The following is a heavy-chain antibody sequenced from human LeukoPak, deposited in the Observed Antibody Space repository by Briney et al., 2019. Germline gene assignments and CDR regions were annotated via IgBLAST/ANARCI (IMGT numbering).Heavy chain of an antibody. V-gene: IGHV3-21*01. D-gene: IGHD6-6*01. J-gene: IGHJ4*02. Sequence: GGSLRLSCAASGFTFSSYSMNWVRQAPGKGLEWVSSISSSSSYIYYADSVKSRFTISRDNAKNSLYLQMNSLRAEDTAVYYCAREGSSSRRFDYWGQGTLVTVSS. CDR1: GFTFSSYS. CDR3: AREGSSSRRFDY. CDR2: ISSSSSYI.